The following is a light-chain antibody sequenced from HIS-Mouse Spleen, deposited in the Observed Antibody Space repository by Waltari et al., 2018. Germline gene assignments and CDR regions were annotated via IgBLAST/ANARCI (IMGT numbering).Light chain of an antibody. CDR3: SSYTSSSTEV. CDR1: SSDVGGYNY. Sequence: QSALTQPASVSGSPGQSITISCTGTSSDVGGYNYVSWYQQHPGKAPKLMSYDVSNRPSGVSNRFSGSKAGNTASLTISWLQAEDEADYYCSSYTSSSTEVFGGGTKLTVL. CDR2: DVS. J-gene: IGLJ2*01. V-gene: IGLV2-14*03.